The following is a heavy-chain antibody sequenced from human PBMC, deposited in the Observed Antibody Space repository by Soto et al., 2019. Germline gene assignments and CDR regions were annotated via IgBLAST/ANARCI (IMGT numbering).Heavy chain of an antibody. Sequence: AASVKVSCKASGYTFTGYYMHWVRQAPGQGLEWMGWINPNSGGTNYAQKFQGRVTMTRDTSISTAYMELSRLRSDDTAVYYCARPFNEDSSGYYLRPWGQGTLVTVSS. V-gene: IGHV1-2*02. J-gene: IGHJ5*02. CDR1: GYTFTGYY. D-gene: IGHD3-22*01. CDR2: INPNSGGT. CDR3: ARPFNEDSSGYYLRP.